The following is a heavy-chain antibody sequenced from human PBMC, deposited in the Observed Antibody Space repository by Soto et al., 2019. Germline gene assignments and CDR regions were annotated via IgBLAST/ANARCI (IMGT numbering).Heavy chain of an antibody. CDR3: ALLNDGDFTF. D-gene: IGHD4-17*01. V-gene: IGHV2-5*02. CDR1: GFSVTSDGVG. J-gene: IGHJ4*02. CDR2: IFWDDDK. Sequence: QITFKEPGPTLVKPKQTLALTCTFSGFSVTSDGVGVGWIRQPPGKALEWLAVIFWDDDKRYSPSLESRLSIARDTSKDQVFLTMTNMESVDTATYYCALLNDGDFTFWGQGTRVTVSS.